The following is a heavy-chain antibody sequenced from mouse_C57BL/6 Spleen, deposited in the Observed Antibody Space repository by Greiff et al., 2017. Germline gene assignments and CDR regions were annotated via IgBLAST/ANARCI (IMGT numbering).Heavy chain of an antibody. V-gene: IGHV14-3*01. Sequence: EVQLQPSVAELVRPGASVKLSCTASGFNIKNTYMPWVQQRPEQGLEWIGKIDPANGSTKYAPKFQGKATITADTSANTAFLQLSSLTSEDNASYYCASNWDWFAYGGQGTLVTVSA. J-gene: IGHJ3*01. D-gene: IGHD4-1*02. CDR3: ASNWDWFAY. CDR2: IDPANGST. CDR1: GFNIKNTY.